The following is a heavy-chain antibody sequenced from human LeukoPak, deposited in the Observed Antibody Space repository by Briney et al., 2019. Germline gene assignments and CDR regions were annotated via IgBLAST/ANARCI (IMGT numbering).Heavy chain of an antibody. CDR1: GGSISSYY. J-gene: IGHJ5*02. Sequence: SETLSLTYTVSGGSISSYYWSWIRQPPGKGLEWIGYIYYSGSTNYNPSLKSRVTISVDTSKNQFSLKLSSVTAADTAVYYCARGNYRFDPWGQGTLVTVSS. D-gene: IGHD1-7*01. CDR2: IYYSGST. V-gene: IGHV4-59*01. CDR3: ARGNYRFDP.